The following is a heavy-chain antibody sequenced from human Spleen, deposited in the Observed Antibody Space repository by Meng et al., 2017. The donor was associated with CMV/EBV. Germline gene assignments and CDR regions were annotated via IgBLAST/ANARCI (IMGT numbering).Heavy chain of an antibody. V-gene: IGHV2-5*01. CDR2: ISWNDDR. Sequence: SARGVGRSAISQPRGKALKWLALISWNDDRRYSPYLKNRLNISKDTSKNQVILTMTNMDPVDTATYYCAHSRYNYVWGSYPYYFDYWGQGTLVTVSS. CDR1: SARGVG. J-gene: IGHJ4*02. CDR3: AHSRYNYVWGSYPYYFDY. D-gene: IGHD3-16*02.